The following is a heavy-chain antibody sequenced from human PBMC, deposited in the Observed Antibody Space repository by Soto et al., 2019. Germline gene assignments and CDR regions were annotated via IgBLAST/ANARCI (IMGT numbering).Heavy chain of an antibody. Sequence: ASGPTLVNPTQTLTLTCTFSGFSLSTSGVGVGWIRQPPGKALEWLALIYWDDDKRYSPSLKSRLTITKDTSKNQVVLTMTNMDPVDTATYYCAHSIHTIFGGNYYYYMDVWGKGTTVTVSS. V-gene: IGHV2-5*02. D-gene: IGHD3-3*01. J-gene: IGHJ6*03. CDR3: AHSIHTIFGGNYYYYMDV. CDR1: GFSLSTSGVG. CDR2: IYWDDDK.